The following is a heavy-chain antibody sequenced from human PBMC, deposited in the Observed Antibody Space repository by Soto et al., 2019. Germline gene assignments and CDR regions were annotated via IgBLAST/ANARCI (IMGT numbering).Heavy chain of an antibody. CDR3: ARGQVAIVVVVAAPSYFDY. CDR1: GGSFSGYY. D-gene: IGHD2-15*01. CDR2: INHSGST. Sequence: QVQLQQWGAGLLKPSETLSLTCAVYGGSFSGYYWSWIRQPPGKGLEWIGEINHSGSTNYNPSLKSRFTISVDTAKNQFSLKLSSVTAADTAVYYCARGQVAIVVVVAAPSYFDYWGQGTLVTVSS. J-gene: IGHJ4*02. V-gene: IGHV4-34*01.